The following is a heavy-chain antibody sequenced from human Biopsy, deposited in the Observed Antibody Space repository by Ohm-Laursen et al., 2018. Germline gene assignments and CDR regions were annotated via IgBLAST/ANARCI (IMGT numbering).Heavy chain of an antibody. D-gene: IGHD3-9*01. CDR1: GYTYTSYG. V-gene: IGHV1-18*01. CDR3: ARVPAYPSIDGYYGLDL. Sequence: GASVKVSCKASGYTYTSYGISWVRQAPGQGPEWMGWISGYNGNTVYPQNHQGRVTLTTDTSTTTAYMDLRSLRSDDTAIYYCARVPAYPSIDGYYGLDLWGQGTTVIVSS. J-gene: IGHJ6*02. CDR2: ISGYNGNT.